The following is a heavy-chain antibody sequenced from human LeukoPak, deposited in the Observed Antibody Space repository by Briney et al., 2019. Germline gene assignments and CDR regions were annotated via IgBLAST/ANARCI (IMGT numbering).Heavy chain of an antibody. Sequence: GGPLRLSCAASGFSFSSYWMSWVRQAPGKGLEWVANIKEDGGEKHYVDSVKGRFTISRDNAMNSLFLQMNSLRAEDTALYYCARDVDANYWGQGALVTVSS. D-gene: IGHD5-12*01. J-gene: IGHJ4*02. CDR1: GFSFSSYW. V-gene: IGHV3-7*01. CDR2: IKEDGGEK. CDR3: ARDVDANY.